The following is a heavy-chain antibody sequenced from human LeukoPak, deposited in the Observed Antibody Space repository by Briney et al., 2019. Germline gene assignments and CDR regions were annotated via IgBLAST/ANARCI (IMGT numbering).Heavy chain of an antibody. V-gene: IGHV3-48*03. D-gene: IGHD6-6*01. CDR1: GFTFSSYE. CDR2: ISSSGSTI. CDR3: AKISSSSLFGY. J-gene: IGHJ4*02. Sequence: GGSLRLSCAASGFTFSSYEMNWVRQAPGKGLEWVSYISSSGSTIYYADSVKGRFTVSRDNSKNTLYLQMNSLRAEDTAVYYCAKISSSSLFGYWGQGTLVTVSS.